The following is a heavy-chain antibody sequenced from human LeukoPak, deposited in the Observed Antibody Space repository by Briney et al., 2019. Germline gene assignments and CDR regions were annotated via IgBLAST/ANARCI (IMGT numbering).Heavy chain of an antibody. Sequence: GGSLRLSCAASGFTFSSYWMHWVRQAPGKGLVWVSRTNSDGSSTSYADSVKVRFTISRDNAKNTLYLQMNSLRAEDTAVYYCATGSSNYYGPDYWGQGTLVTVSS. CDR2: TNSDGSST. D-gene: IGHD3-10*01. V-gene: IGHV3-74*01. J-gene: IGHJ4*02. CDR1: GFTFSSYW. CDR3: ATGSSNYYGPDY.